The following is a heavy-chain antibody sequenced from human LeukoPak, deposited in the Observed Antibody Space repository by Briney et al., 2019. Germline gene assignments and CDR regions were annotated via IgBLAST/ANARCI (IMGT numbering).Heavy chain of an antibody. CDR1: GGTFSSYA. CDR2: IIPIFGTA. Sequence: ASVKVSCKASGGTFSSYAISWVRQAPGQGLEWMGGIIPIFGTANYAQKFQGRVTITADKSTSTAYMELSSLRSEDTAVYYCARGGGYYYDSSGYNWGQGTLVTVSS. V-gene: IGHV1-69*06. D-gene: IGHD3-22*01. J-gene: IGHJ4*02. CDR3: ARGGGYYYDSSGYN.